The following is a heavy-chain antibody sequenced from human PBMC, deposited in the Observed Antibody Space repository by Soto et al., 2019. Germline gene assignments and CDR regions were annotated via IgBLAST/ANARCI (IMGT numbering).Heavy chain of an antibody. D-gene: IGHD6-13*01. CDR1: GFTFSIYA. Sequence: GGSLRLSCAASGFTFSIYAMSWVRQAPGKGLEWVSAISGSGGSTYYADSVKGRFTISRDNSKNTLYLQMSSLRAEDTAVYYCAKRRIAAAGREGGYYYYGMDVWGQGTTVTVSS. V-gene: IGHV3-23*01. J-gene: IGHJ6*02. CDR3: AKRRIAAAGREGGYYYYGMDV. CDR2: ISGSGGST.